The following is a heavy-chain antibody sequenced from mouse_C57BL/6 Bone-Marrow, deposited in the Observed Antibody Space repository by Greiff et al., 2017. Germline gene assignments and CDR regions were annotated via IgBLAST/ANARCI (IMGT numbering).Heavy chain of an antibody. CDR1: GYTFTDYY. D-gene: IGHD2-1*01. Sequence: VQLQQSGPELVKPGASVKISCKASGYTFTDYYMNWVKQSHGKSLEWIGDINPNNGGTSYNQKFKGKATLTVDKSSSTAYMGLRSLTSEDSAVYYCARNYLDYFDYWGQGTTLTVSS. CDR3: ARNYLDYFDY. J-gene: IGHJ2*01. CDR2: INPNNGGT. V-gene: IGHV1-26*01.